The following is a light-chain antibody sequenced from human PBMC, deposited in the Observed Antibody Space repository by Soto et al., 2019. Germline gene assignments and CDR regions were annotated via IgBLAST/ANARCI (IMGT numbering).Light chain of an antibody. V-gene: IGKV3-11*01. CDR1: QGVINH. CDR2: DAS. CDR3: QQKGSSPLT. Sequence: EIVLTQSPATMSLSPGERATLSCRTSQGVINHLAWFQQKPGQAPRLLIYDASKRATGIPARFSGSGSGTDFTLTISRLEPEDFAVYYCQQKGSSPLTFGGGTKVDIK. J-gene: IGKJ4*01.